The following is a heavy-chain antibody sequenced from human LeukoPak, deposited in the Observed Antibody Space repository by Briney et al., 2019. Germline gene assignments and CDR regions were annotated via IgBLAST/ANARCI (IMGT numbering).Heavy chain of an antibody. CDR3: ARGYCSGGSCWLDY. Sequence: ASVKVSCKASGYTFTGYYMHWVRQATGQGLEWMGWMNPNSGNTGYAQKFQGRVTMTRNTSISTAYMELSGLRSEDTAVYYCARGYCSGGSCWLDYWGQGTLVTVSS. V-gene: IGHV1-8*02. D-gene: IGHD2-15*01. CDR1: GYTFTGYY. CDR2: MNPNSGNT. J-gene: IGHJ4*02.